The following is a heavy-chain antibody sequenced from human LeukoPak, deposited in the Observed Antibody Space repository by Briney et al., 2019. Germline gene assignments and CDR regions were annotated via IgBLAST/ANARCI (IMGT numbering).Heavy chain of an antibody. D-gene: IGHD2-8*01. CDR2: IYYSGST. CDR3: ARDIGGRYSWYYFDY. J-gene: IGHJ4*02. V-gene: IGHV4-39*07. Sequence: SETLSLTCTVSGGSISSGGYYWSWLRQPPGKGLEWIGSIYYSGSTYYNPSLKSRVTMSVDTSKNHFSLKMSSVTAADTAVYYCARDIGGRYSWYYFDYWGRGTLVTVSS. CDR1: GGSISSGGYY.